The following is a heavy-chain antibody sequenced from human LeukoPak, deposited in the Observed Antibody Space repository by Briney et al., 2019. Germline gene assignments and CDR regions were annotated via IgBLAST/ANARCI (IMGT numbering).Heavy chain of an antibody. CDR2: IYTSGST. Sequence: PSETLSLTCTVSGGSISYLYWSWIRQPAGKGLEWIGRIYTSGSTNYNPSLKSRVTMSVDTSKNQFSLKLSSVTAADTAVYDCARGRYSHGAFDIWGQGTMVTVSS. D-gene: IGHD5-18*01. CDR3: ARGRYSHGAFDI. V-gene: IGHV4-4*07. CDR1: GGSISYLY. J-gene: IGHJ3*02.